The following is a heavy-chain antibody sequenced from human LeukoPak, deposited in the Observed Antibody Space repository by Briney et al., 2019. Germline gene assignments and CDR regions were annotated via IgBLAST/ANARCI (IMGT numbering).Heavy chain of an antibody. CDR3: ASSYYAGNSLDD. D-gene: IGHD4-23*01. CDR2: TYYRSKWYN. CDR1: GYSVSSNSGA. J-gene: IGHJ4*02. V-gene: IGHV6-1*01. Sequence: SQTLSLTCAISGYSVSSNSGAWNWIRQSPSRGLEWRVRTYYRSKWYNDYAVSVKSRIPINPDTSKNQFSMQLNSVTPEDTAVYYCASSYYAGNSLDDWGQGTLVTVSS.